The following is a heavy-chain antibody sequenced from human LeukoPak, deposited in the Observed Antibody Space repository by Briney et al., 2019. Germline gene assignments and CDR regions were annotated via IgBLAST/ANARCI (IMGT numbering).Heavy chain of an antibody. CDR1: GFTFSTYA. Sequence: PGGSLRLSCAASGFTFSTYAMHWVRQAPGKGLEWVAVISYDGSNKYYADSVKGRFTISRDNSKNTLYLQMNSLRAEDTAVYYCARPQGYSYGSPFDAFDIWGQGTMVTVSS. CDR3: ARPQGYSYGSPFDAFDI. D-gene: IGHD5-18*01. CDR2: ISYDGSNK. J-gene: IGHJ3*02. V-gene: IGHV3-30*19.